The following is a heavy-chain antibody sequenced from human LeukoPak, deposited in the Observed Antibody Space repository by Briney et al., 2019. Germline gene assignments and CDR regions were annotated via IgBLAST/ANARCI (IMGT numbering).Heavy chain of an antibody. CDR3: AREGRKYGSGSLYYFDY. J-gene: IGHJ4*02. D-gene: IGHD3-10*01. CDR1: GFTFSAYA. CDR2: ISNNGGSS. V-gene: IGHV3-64*04. Sequence: PGGSLRLSCSASGFTFSAYAMYWVRQAPGKGLEYVSGISNNGGSSFYADSVKGRFTISRDNSKNTLYLQMNSLRAEDTAVYYCAREGRKYGSGSLYYFDYWGQGTLVTVSS.